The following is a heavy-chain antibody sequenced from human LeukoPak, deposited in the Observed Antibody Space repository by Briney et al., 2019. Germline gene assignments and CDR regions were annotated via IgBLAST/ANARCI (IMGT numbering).Heavy chain of an antibody. V-gene: IGHV4-59*01. CDR1: GVSINNYY. J-gene: IGHJ3*02. CDR2: RFYGGSA. CDR3: ARGWEFYNSNGYVFDI. D-gene: IGHD3-22*01. Sequence: SETLSLTCTVSGVSINNYYCTWIRQPPGKGLEWIGSRFYGGSASYNSSLASRAIISMGTSKNQFSLKLTSMTAADTAVYYCARGWEFYNSNGYVFDIWGQGKMVTVSS.